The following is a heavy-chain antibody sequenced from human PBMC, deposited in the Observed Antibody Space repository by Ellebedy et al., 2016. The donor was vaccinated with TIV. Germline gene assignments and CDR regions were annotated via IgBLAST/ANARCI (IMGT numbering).Heavy chain of an antibody. J-gene: IGHJ4*02. V-gene: IGHV4-39*07. CDR2: IYYSGTT. D-gene: IGHD2-15*01. CDR3: ARGYCSGGSCGYFDY. CDR1: GGSITSSSYY. Sequence: MPSETLSLTCTVSGGSITSSSYYWGWIRQSPGKGLEWIGSIYYSGTTYYSPSLKRRVTISVDKSRNQFSLKLTSVTAADTAVYYCARGYCSGGSCGYFDYWGQGTLVTVSS.